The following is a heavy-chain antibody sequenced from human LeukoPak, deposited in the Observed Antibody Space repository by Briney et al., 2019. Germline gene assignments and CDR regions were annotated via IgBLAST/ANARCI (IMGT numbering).Heavy chain of an antibody. D-gene: IGHD3-10*01. CDR1: GFSFRNYA. V-gene: IGHV3-64D*06. J-gene: IGHJ4*02. Sequence: GGSLRLSCSASGFSFRNYAMHWVRQAPGKGLEFVSGMNDDWGTTDYADSVKGRFTISRDNSKDTLYLQMNSLRTDDTALYYCVRGLHGLGWDFWGQGTLVTVSS. CDR3: VRGLHGLGWDF. CDR2: MNDDWGTT.